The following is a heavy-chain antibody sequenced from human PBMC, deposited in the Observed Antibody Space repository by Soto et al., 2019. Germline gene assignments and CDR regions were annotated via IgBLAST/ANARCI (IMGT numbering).Heavy chain of an antibody. CDR2: FNPSGGST. D-gene: IGHD2-21*02. CDR1: GYTFTSHY. CDR3: ARGGCGGDCSFDY. Sequence: QVHLVQSGAEVKEPGASVKVSCKASGYTFTSHYMHWGRQAPGQGLEWMGIFNPSGGSTTYAQKFQGRVTMTSDTSPKTVYMELTSLTSEDTAVYYCARGGCGGDCSFDYWGQGTLVTVSS. V-gene: IGHV1-46*01. J-gene: IGHJ4*02.